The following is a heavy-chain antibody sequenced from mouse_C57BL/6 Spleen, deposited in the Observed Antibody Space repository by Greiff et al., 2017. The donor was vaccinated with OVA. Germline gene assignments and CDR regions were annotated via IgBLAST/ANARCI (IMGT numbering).Heavy chain of an antibody. CDR1: GYTFTSYW. V-gene: IGHV1-53*01. CDR3: ARGAKLLWYFDV. CDR2: INPSNGGT. J-gene: IGHJ1*03. Sequence: QVHVKQPGTELVKPGASVKLSCKASGYTFTSYWMHWVKQRPGQGLEWIGNINPSNGGTKYNEKFKSKATLTVDKSSSTAYMQRSSLTSEDSAVFYCARGAKLLWYFDVWGTGTTVTVSS. D-gene: IGHD3-1*01.